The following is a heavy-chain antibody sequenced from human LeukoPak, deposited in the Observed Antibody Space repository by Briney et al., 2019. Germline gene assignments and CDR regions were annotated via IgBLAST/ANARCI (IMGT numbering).Heavy chain of an antibody. CDR3: ARVYHSSSGRAIDY. Sequence: PGRSLRLSCAASGFTFSSYGMHWVRQAPGKGLEWVANIKQDGSEKYYVDSVKGRFTISRDNAKNSLYLQMNSLRAEDTAVYYCARVYHSSSGRAIDYWGQGTLVTVSS. CDR1: GFTFSSYG. D-gene: IGHD6-6*01. J-gene: IGHJ4*02. CDR2: IKQDGSEK. V-gene: IGHV3-7*01.